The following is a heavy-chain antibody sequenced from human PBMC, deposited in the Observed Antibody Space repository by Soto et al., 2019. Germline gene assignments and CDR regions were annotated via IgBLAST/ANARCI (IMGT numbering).Heavy chain of an antibody. J-gene: IGHJ4*02. CDR2: ISYDGSNK. CDR3: ARDQAVAGFDY. CDR1: GFTFSSYA. V-gene: IGHV3-30-3*01. Sequence: PGGSLRLSCAASGFTFSSYAMHWVRQAPGKGLEWVAVISYDGSNKYYADSVKGRFTISRDNSKNTRYLQMNSLRAEDTAVYYCARDQAVAGFDYWGQGTLVTVSS. D-gene: IGHD6-19*01.